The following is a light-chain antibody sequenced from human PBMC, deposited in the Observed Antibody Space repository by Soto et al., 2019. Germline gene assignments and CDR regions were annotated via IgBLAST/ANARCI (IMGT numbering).Light chain of an antibody. CDR3: QQYGSSPPYT. CDR2: GAS. J-gene: IGKJ2*01. CDR1: QSVSSSY. V-gene: IGKV3-20*01. Sequence: EIVLTQSPGTLSLSPGERATLSCRASQSVSSSYLAWYQQKPGQAPRLLIYGASSRATGIPDRFSGSGSGTDGTLTISRLEPEDFAVYYFQQYGSSPPYTFGQGTKLEIK.